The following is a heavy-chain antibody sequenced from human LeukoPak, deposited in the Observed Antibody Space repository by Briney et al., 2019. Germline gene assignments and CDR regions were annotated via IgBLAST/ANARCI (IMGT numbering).Heavy chain of an antibody. CDR2: ISYDGSNK. Sequence: GRSLRLSCAASGFTFSSYAMHWVRQTPGKGLEWVAVISYDGSNKYYADSVKGRFTISRDNSKNTLYLQMNSLRAEDTAVYYCAREQNLGLDYDFWYAFDIWGQGTMVAVSS. CDR3: AREQNLGLDYDFWYAFDI. D-gene: IGHD3-3*01. V-gene: IGHV3-30-3*01. CDR1: GFTFSSYA. J-gene: IGHJ3*02.